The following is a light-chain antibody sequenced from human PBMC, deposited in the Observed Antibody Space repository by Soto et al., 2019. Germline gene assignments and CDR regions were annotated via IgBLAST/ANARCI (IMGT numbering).Light chain of an antibody. Sequence: DIQMTQSPSSLYASVGDRVTITCRASQSISSYLNWYQQKPGKAPKLLIYAASSLQSGVPSRFSGSGSGTDFTLTISSLQPEDFATYYCQQSYSTRYTFGPGTNGDS. CDR2: AAS. J-gene: IGKJ3*01. CDR3: QQSYSTRYT. V-gene: IGKV1-39*01. CDR1: QSISSY.